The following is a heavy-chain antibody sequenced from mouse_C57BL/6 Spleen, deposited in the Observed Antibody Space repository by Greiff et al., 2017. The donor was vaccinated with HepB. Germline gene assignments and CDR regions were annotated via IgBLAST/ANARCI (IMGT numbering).Heavy chain of an antibody. CDR3: ARRQLRLRDYAMDY. J-gene: IGHJ4*01. D-gene: IGHD3-2*02. Sequence: QLQESGPELVKPGASVKISCKASGYSFTDYNMNWVKQSNGKSLEWIGVINPNYGTTSYNQKFKGKATLTVDQSSSTAYMQLNSLTSEDSAVYYCARRQLRLRDYAMDYWGQGTSVTVSS. V-gene: IGHV1-39*01. CDR1: GYSFTDYN. CDR2: INPNYGTT.